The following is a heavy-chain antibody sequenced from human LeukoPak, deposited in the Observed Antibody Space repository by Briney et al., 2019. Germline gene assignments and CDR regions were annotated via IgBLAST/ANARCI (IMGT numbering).Heavy chain of an antibody. CDR3: ARHGVIAVAGPAHWYFDL. CDR2: INPNSGGT. J-gene: IGHJ2*01. D-gene: IGHD6-19*01. CDR1: GYTFTGYY. Sequence: ASVKVSCKASGYTFTGYYMHWVRQAPGQGLEWMGWINPNSGGTNYAQKFQGWVTMTRDTSISTAYMELSRLRSDDTAVYYCARHGVIAVAGPAHWYFDLWGRGTLVTVSS. V-gene: IGHV1-2*04.